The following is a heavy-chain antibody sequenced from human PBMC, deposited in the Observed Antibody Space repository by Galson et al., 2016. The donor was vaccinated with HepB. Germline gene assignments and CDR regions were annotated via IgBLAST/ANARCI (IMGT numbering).Heavy chain of an antibody. Sequence: SLRLSCAASGFTFDDYAMHWVRQVPGKGLECVSGISWNSGSIGYADSVKGRFTISRDNPKNTLHLQLNSLTAEDTAMYYCAKDVAFLRPSVSATSRRAPGTVDHWGLGTLVTGSS. CDR3: AKDVAFLRPSVSATSRRAPGTVDH. D-gene: IGHD1-14*01. CDR2: ISWNSGSI. J-gene: IGHJ4*02. V-gene: IGHV3-9*01. CDR1: GFTFDDYA.